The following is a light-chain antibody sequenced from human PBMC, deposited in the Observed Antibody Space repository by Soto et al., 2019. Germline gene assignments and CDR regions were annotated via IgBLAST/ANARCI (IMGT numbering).Light chain of an antibody. V-gene: IGKV4-1*01. Sequence: DIVMTHSPDSLAVSLGERATSNCKSSQMFLYSSNNKNYLAWYQQKPGQPPKLLIYWASTRESGVPDRFSGSGSGTDFTLTISSLQAEDVAVYYCQQYYSTPITFGQGTRLEIK. CDR2: WAS. CDR1: QMFLYSSNNKNY. J-gene: IGKJ5*01. CDR3: QQYYSTPIT.